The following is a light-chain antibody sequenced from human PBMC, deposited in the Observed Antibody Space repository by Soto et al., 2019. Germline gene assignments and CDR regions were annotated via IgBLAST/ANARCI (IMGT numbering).Light chain of an antibody. CDR2: EVT. V-gene: IGLV2-14*01. CDR3: SSYTISNTLPFV. Sequence: QSALTQPASVSGSPGQSITISCTGTRRDVGGYTYVSWYQQYPGKSPKLLIYEVTHRPSGVSNRFSGSKSGNTASLTISGLQAEDEADYYCSSYTISNTLPFVFGTGTKLTVL. J-gene: IGLJ1*01. CDR1: RRDVGGYTY.